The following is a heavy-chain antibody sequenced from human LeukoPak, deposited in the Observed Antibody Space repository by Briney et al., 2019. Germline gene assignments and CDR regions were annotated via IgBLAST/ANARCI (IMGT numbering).Heavy chain of an antibody. CDR1: GGSFSGYY. CDR3: AVATYYYGSGSYYKKSYYGMDV. CDR2: INHSGST. V-gene: IGHV4-34*01. D-gene: IGHD3-10*01. J-gene: IGHJ6*02. Sequence: SETLSLTCAVYGGSFSGYYWSWIRQPPGKGLEWIGEINHSGSTNYNPSLKSRVTISVDTSKNQFSLKLSSVTAADTAVYYCAVATYYYGSGSYYKKSYYGMDVWGQGTTVTVSS.